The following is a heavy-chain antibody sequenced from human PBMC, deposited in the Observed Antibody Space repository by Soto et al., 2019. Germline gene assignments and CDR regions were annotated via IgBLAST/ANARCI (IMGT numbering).Heavy chain of an antibody. D-gene: IGHD3-22*01. CDR3: ARDAYYDESSGYFDY. J-gene: IGHJ4*02. CDR2: IKQDGSEK. CDR1: GFIFNNYW. V-gene: IGHV3-7*01. Sequence: EVQLVESGGGLVQPGGSLRLSCAASGFIFNNYWMTWVRQAPGKGLEWVANIKQDGSEKYYVDPVKGRFTISRDNAKNSLYLQMNSLRADDTAVYYCARDAYYDESSGYFDYWGQGTLVTVSS.